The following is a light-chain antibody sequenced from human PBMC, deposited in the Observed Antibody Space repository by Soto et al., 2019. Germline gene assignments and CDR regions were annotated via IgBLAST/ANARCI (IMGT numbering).Light chain of an antibody. V-gene: IGKV3-11*01. CDR1: QSVSSY. CDR2: DAS. Sequence: EIVLTQSPATLSLSPGERATLSCRASQSVSSYLAWYQQKPGQAPRLLIYDASNRATGIPARFSGSGSGTDFTLTISSLDPEDFAVYYCQQRRNWPPSGITFGPGTKVDIK. J-gene: IGKJ3*01. CDR3: QQRRNWPPSGIT.